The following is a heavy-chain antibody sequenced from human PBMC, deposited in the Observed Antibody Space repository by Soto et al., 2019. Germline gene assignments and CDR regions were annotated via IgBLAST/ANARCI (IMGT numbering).Heavy chain of an antibody. CDR1: GGTFSNSV. V-gene: IGHV1-69*01. J-gene: IGHJ4*02. D-gene: IGHD7-27*01. Sequence: QVQLVQSGAEVKKPGSSVKVSCRGSGGTFSNSVISWVRQAPGQGLEWMAGIIPIFDTTNYAQKFQGRVTIIADESTSTGYMELSSTRFDDTAVYYCARAPRLTVEPIYANYFDYWGQGTRVTVAS. CDR2: IIPIFDTT. CDR3: ARAPRLTVEPIYANYFDY.